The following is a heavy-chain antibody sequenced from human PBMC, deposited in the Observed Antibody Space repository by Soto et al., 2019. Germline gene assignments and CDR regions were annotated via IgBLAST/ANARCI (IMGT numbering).Heavy chain of an antibody. Sequence: ASVKVSCKASGYTFTGYYMHWVRQAPGQGLEWMGWINPNSGGTNYAQKFQGWVTMTRDTSISTAYMELSRLRSDDTAVYYCARGGYSGYDTLAFDYWGQGTLVTVSS. CDR1: GYTFTGYY. J-gene: IGHJ4*02. D-gene: IGHD5-12*01. CDR3: ARGGYSGYDTLAFDY. V-gene: IGHV1-2*04. CDR2: INPNSGGT.